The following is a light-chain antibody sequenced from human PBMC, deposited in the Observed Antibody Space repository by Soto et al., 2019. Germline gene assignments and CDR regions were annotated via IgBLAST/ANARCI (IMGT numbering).Light chain of an antibody. J-gene: IGLJ1*01. CDR3: QSYDSTLSARYV. V-gene: IGLV1-40*01. Sequence: QSVLTQPPSVSAAPGQKVTISCSGSFSNIGDNGASWYQHFPGTAPKLLIIGNTIRPSGVPDRFSASTSGTSASLAITGLQAEDEGDYYCQSYDSTLSARYVFGTGTKLTVL. CDR1: FSNIGDNG. CDR2: GNT.